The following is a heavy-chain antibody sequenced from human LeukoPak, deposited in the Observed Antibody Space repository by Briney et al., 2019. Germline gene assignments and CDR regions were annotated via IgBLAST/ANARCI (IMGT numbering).Heavy chain of an antibody. Sequence: GGSLRLSCTASGFTFSGYSMNWIRQAPGKGLEWVSSFGTRSTSVYHAGSVKGRFPISRDNAKNSLYLQMNSLRAEDTALYYCAREVSEGFDFWGQGTLVTVSS. J-gene: IGHJ4*02. D-gene: IGHD3-22*01. V-gene: IGHV3-21*01. CDR1: GFTFSGYS. CDR2: FGTRSTSV. CDR3: AREVSEGFDF.